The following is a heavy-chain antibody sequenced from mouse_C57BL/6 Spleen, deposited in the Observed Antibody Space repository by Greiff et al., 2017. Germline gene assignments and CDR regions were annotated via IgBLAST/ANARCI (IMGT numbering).Heavy chain of an antibody. D-gene: IGHD2-12*01. CDR2: ISYDGSN. J-gene: IGHJ1*03. V-gene: IGHV3-6*01. CDR3: ARSQRYDRYFDV. CDR1: GYSITSGYY. Sequence: ESGPGLVKPSQSLSLTCSVTGYSITSGYYWNWIRQFPGNKLEWMGYISYDGSNNYNPSLKNRISITRDTSKNQFFLKLNSVTTEDTATYYCARSQRYDRYFDVWGTGTTVTVSS.